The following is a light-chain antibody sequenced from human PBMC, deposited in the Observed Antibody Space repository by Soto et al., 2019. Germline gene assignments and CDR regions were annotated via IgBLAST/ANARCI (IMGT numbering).Light chain of an antibody. CDR2: EVS. J-gene: IGLJ2*01. Sequence: QSVLTQPASVSGSPGQSITISCTGTSSDVGDNNYVSWYQQRPGKAPKLMIYEVSNRPSGVSNRFSGSKSGNTASLAISGLQAEDEADYYCSSYTSSTTLYVVFGGGTKLTVL. CDR3: SSYTSSTTLYVV. V-gene: IGLV2-14*01. CDR1: SSDVGDNNY.